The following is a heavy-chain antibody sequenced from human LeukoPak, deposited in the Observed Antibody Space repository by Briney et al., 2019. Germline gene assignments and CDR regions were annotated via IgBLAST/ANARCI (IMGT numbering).Heavy chain of an antibody. Sequence: GGSLRLSCAASGFPFSSYDMSWVRQAPGKGLEWVSGTSGSAGSTYYADSVKGRFTISRDNSKSTLYLQMNSLRAEDTAVYYCAKDYGLPYYWGQGTLVTVSS. CDR3: AKDYGLPYY. CDR2: TSGSAGST. D-gene: IGHD3-3*01. V-gene: IGHV3-23*01. J-gene: IGHJ4*02. CDR1: GFPFSSYD.